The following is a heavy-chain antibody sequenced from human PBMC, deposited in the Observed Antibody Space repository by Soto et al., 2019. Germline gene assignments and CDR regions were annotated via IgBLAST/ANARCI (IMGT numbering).Heavy chain of an antibody. V-gene: IGHV1-46*01. J-gene: IGHJ4*03. Sequence: GASVKVSCRASGYTFTSYYMHWVRQAPGQGLEWMGIINPSGGSTSYAQKFQGRVTMTRDTSTSTVYMELSSLRSEDTAVYYCAREEGSRWPRGVSGLAGWGQGTQVTVS. CDR1: GYTFTSYY. CDR3: AREEGSRWPRGVSGLAG. D-gene: IGHD6-13*01. CDR2: INPSGGST.